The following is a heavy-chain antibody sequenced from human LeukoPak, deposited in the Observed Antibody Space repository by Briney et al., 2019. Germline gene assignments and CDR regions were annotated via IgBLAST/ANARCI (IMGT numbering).Heavy chain of an antibody. Sequence: GGSLRLSCAASGFTFSNYKMNWVRQAPGKGLEWVSYISTSGSTIYYADSVKGRFTISRDNAKNSLYLQMKSLRAEDTAVYYCARVGYCSGGSCYNWGQGTLVTVSS. CDR2: ISTSGSTI. CDR1: GFTFSNYK. CDR3: ARVGYCSGGSCYN. D-gene: IGHD2-15*01. J-gene: IGHJ4*02. V-gene: IGHV3-48*03.